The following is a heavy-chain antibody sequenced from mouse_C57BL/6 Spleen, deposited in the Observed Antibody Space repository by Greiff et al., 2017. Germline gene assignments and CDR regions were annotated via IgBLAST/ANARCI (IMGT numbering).Heavy chain of an antibody. D-gene: IGHD2-3*01. CDR2: IYPGDGDT. V-gene: IGHV1-80*01. CDR1: GYAFSSYW. Sequence: QVQLQQSGAELVKPGASVKISCKASGYAFSSYWMNWVKQRPGKGLEWIGQIYPGDGDTNYNGKFKGKATLTADKSSSTAYMQRSSLTSEDSAVYFCARSGDGYSFTYWGQGTLVTVSA. J-gene: IGHJ3*01. CDR3: ARSGDGYSFTY.